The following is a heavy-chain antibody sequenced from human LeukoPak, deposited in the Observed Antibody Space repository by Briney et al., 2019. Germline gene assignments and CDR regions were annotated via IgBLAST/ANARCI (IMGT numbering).Heavy chain of an antibody. J-gene: IGHJ4*02. CDR1: GFTFSSYA. CDR2: ISGSGGHT. V-gene: IGHV3-23*01. D-gene: IGHD2-2*01. Sequence: GGSLRLSCVASGFTFSSYAITWVRQAPGKGLEWVSAISGSGGHTYYADSVKGRFTISRDNSKNTLFLLMNSLRAEDTALYYCAKDQGYACTSANCYPDYWGQGTLVTVSS. CDR3: AKDQGYACTSANCYPDY.